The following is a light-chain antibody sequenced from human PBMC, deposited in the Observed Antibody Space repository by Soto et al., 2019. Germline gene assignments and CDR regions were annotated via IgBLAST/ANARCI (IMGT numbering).Light chain of an antibody. CDR2: GAS. Sequence: EVEWTQSPATLSLSPGEGVTSSSGSVQSVTPTSMAWYRHRPGLAPRLPVDGASRRATGIPNRFSGGGSHLTINRLEPEDFAVYYCQLYGESPPYTFGLGTKVEIK. CDR1: QSVTPTS. CDR3: QLYGESPPYT. V-gene: IGKV3D-20*01. J-gene: IGKJ2*01.